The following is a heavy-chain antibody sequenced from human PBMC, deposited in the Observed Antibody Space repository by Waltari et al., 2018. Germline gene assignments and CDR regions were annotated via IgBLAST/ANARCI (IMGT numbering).Heavy chain of an antibody. J-gene: IGHJ4*02. V-gene: IGHV4-34*01. D-gene: IGHD6-6*01. CDR3: ARGRRVAARPTFDY. CDR1: GGSFTGYY. Sequence: QVQLQQWGAGLLKPSETLSLTCAVYGGSFTGYYWTWIRQPPGKGLEWIAEISHRRFSNYHPSRTSRVTISGDTSTNQFSLKLNSLTAADTAVYYCARGRRVAARPTFDYWGQGTLVTVSS. CDR2: ISHRRFS.